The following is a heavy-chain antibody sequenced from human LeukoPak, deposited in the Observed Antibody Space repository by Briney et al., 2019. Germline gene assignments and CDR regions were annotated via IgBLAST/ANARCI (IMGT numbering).Heavy chain of an antibody. V-gene: IGHV1-2*02. CDR1: GYTFTGYY. D-gene: IGHD4-17*01. J-gene: IGHJ4*02. Sequence: VSVKVSCKASGYTFTGYYMHWVRQAPGQGLEWMGWINPNSGATNHAQKFQGRVTMTRDTSISTAYMELTRLRSDDTAVYYCARDNGDYWFDYWGQGTLDTLPS. CDR3: ARDNGDYWFDY. CDR2: INPNSGAT.